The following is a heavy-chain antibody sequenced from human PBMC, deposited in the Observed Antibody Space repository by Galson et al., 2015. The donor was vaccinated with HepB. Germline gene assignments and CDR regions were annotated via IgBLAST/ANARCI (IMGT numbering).Heavy chain of an antibody. J-gene: IGHJ6*02. D-gene: IGHD3-10*01. V-gene: IGHV3-30-3*01. CDR2: ISVDGTKK. CDR1: GSSFSVDA. CDR3: ATYHYRSGSHPYYYYFYGLDV. Sequence: SLRLSCAASGSSFSVDALHWVPQAPGRGLEWGPVISVDGTKKYSADSVKGRFTLSRDNSKNTLYLQMTSRRPEDTAVYYCATYHYRSGSHPYYYYFYGLDVWGQGTTFTV.